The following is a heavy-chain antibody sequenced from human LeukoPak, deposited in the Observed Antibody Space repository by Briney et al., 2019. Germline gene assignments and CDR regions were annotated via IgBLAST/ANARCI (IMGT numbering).Heavy chain of an antibody. CDR2: ISSSGSTI. D-gene: IGHD3-10*02. J-gene: IGHJ6*04. V-gene: IGHV3-11*04. Sequence: GGSLRLSCAASGFSVSDNYLSWVRHAPGKGLEWVSYISSSGSTIYYADSVKGRFTISRDNAKNSLYLQMNSLRAEDTAVYYCAELGITMIGGVWGKGTTVTISS. CDR1: GFSVSDNY. CDR3: AELGITMIGGV.